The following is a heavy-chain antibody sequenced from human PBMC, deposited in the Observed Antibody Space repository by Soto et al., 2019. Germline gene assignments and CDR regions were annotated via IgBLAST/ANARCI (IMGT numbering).Heavy chain of an antibody. CDR3: ARDFNSIFDDFADMRWNFDP. CDR2: VFTTGTT. V-gene: IGHV4-4*07. D-gene: IGHD3-3*02. J-gene: IGHJ5*02. Sequence: LSLTCSVPRGSLNNYYWSWVRQSAGKGLEWIGRVFTTGTTDYNPSLKGRVTISVDTSKNQFSLSLRSVTAADTAIYYCARDFNSIFDDFADMRWNFDPWGQGTLVTVSS. CDR1: RGSLNNYY.